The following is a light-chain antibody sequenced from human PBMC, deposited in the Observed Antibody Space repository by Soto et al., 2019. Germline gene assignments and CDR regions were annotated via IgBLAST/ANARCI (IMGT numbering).Light chain of an antibody. Sequence: VFTQSPGTLSLSPGERATLSCRASQSVSSNYLAWYQQKPGQAPRLLIYGASTRATGIPDRFSGSGSGKDFTLTISRLEPAESAVYYCQQYGSSLTWTFGQGTKVDIK. CDR3: QQYGSSLTWT. V-gene: IGKV3-20*01. CDR1: QSVSSNY. J-gene: IGKJ1*01. CDR2: GAS.